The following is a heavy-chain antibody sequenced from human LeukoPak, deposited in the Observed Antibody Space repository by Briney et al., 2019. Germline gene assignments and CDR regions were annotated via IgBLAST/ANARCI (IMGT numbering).Heavy chain of an antibody. CDR3: AKDMGVGGIVASYYNGMDV. CDR1: GFTFNDYA. D-gene: IGHD3-16*02. CDR2: INWNSGSI. J-gene: IGHJ6*02. V-gene: IGHV3-9*01. Sequence: GRSLRLSCAASGFTFNDYAMHWVRQAPGKGLEWVSSINWNSGSITYADSVKGRFTISRDNAKNSLYLQMDSLRAEDTAFYYCAKDMGVGGIVASYYNGMDVWGQGTTVTVSS.